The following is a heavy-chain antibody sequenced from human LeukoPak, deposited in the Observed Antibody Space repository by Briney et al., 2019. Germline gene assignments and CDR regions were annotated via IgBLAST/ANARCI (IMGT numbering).Heavy chain of an antibody. Sequence: GKSLRLSCAASGFTFNNYGMHWVRQAPGKGLEWVAVISYDGRNKHYPDSVKGRFTISRDISTDTLWLQMNSLRTEDTAVYYCAKGPLRGTAAAIDYWGQGTLVTVSS. CDR1: GFTFNNYG. D-gene: IGHD2-2*01. CDR3: AKGPLRGTAAAIDY. V-gene: IGHV3-30*18. CDR2: ISYDGRNK. J-gene: IGHJ4*02.